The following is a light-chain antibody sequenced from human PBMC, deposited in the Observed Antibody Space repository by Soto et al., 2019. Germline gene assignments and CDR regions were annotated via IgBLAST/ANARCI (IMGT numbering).Light chain of an antibody. CDR2: DVS. J-gene: IGLJ7*01. CDR3: LSYAGSYIYV. Sequence: QSALTQPRSVSGSPGQSVTISCTGTSSDVGAYNSVSWYQQHPGQAPQLIIYDVSKRPSGVPDRISASKSGNTASLTISGLQAEDEAEYYCLSYAGSYIYVFGTGTQLTVL. V-gene: IGLV2-11*01. CDR1: SSDVGAYNS.